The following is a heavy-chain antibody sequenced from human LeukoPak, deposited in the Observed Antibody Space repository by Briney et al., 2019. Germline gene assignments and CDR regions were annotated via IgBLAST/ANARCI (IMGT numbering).Heavy chain of an antibody. D-gene: IGHD3-10*01. CDR3: ARERGYYYGSGSYYPDY. J-gene: IGHJ4*02. Sequence: GGSLRLSCAASGFTFSSYWMSWVRQAPGKGLEWVANIKQDGSEKYYVDSVKGRFTISRDNAKNSLYLQMNSLRAEDTAVYYCARERGYYYGSGSYYPDYWGQGTLVTVSS. CDR2: IKQDGSEK. CDR1: GFTFSSYW. V-gene: IGHV3-7*01.